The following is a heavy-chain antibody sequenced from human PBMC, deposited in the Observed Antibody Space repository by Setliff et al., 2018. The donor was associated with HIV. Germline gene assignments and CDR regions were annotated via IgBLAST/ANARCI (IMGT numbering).Heavy chain of an antibody. D-gene: IGHD1-26*01. J-gene: IGHJ6*02. CDR2: LYFRGTT. CDR1: GGSISSGSYY. CDR3: ARDRLSYNFYYYGMDV. V-gene: IGHV4-31*03. Sequence: SETLSLTCTVSGGSISSGSYYWSWIRQHPGKGLEYIGCLYFRGTTHYNPSLKSRVDISVDASNNQFSLHLSSVTAADTAVYFCARDRLSYNFYYYGMDVWGQGTTVTVSS.